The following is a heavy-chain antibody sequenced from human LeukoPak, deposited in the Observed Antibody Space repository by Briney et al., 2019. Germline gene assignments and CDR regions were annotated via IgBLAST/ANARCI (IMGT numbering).Heavy chain of an antibody. D-gene: IGHD2-2*01. CDR3: AMFCSTSCPLIW. CDR2: ISGSGGST. Sequence: ETGGSLRLSCAASGFTFSSYGMSWVRQAPGKGLEWVSAISGSGGSTYYADSVKGRFTISRDNSKNTLYLQMNSLRAEDTAVYYCAMFCSTSCPLIWWGQGTLVTVSS. V-gene: IGHV3-23*01. J-gene: IGHJ4*02. CDR1: GFTFSSYG.